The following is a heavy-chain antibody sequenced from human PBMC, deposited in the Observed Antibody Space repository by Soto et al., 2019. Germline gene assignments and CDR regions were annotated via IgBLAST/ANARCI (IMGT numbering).Heavy chain of an antibody. Sequence: QVQLQESGPGLVKPSETLSLTCTVSGGSINNYYWSWIRQPPGKRLEWIGYIYYTGSTNYSPSLKRRVTMSVDTSKNQFSLNLTSVTAADTAVYYCARRGVYGDYGAHWGQGTLVIVSS. CDR1: GGSINNYY. D-gene: IGHD4-17*01. CDR2: IYYTGST. CDR3: ARRGVYGDYGAH. J-gene: IGHJ4*02. V-gene: IGHV4-59*08.